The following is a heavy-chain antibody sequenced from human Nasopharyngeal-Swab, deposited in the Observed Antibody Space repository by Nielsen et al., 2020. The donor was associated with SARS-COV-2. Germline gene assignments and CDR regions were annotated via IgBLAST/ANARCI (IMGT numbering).Heavy chain of an antibody. CDR1: GFTFADYA. V-gene: IGHV3-9*01. D-gene: IGHD1-26*01. J-gene: IGHJ4*02. CDR3: AKDILYSGSYYGVFDY. CDR2: ISWNSGTI. Sequence: SLKISCAASGFTFADYAMHWVRQAPGKGLEWVSGISWNSGTIVYADSVKSRFTISRDNAKNSLYLQMNSLRAEDTALYYCAKDILYSGSYYGVFDYWGQGTLVTVSS.